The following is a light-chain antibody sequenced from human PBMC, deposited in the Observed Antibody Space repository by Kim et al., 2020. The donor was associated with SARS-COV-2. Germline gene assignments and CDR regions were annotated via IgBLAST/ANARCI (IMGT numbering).Light chain of an antibody. CDR3: QAWDSSTLYV. J-gene: IGLJ1*01. CDR1: KLGDRY. V-gene: IGLV3-1*01. CDR2: QDT. Sequence: VSPGQTSHLPCSGDKLGDRYTSWYQQKPGQSPLLVIYQDTKRPSGIPERFSGSTSGNTATLTITGAQAMDEADYYCQAWDSSTLYVFGAGTKVTVL.